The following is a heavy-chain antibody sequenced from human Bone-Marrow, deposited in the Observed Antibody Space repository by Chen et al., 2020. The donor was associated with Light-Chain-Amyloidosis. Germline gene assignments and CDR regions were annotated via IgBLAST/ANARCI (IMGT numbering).Heavy chain of an antibody. J-gene: IGHJ4*02. CDR3: ARGRYSYGPFEFDY. Sequence: EVQLVESGGGLIQPGGSLRLSCAASGFTVSSNYMSWVRQAPGKGLEWVSVIYSGGSTYYADSVKGRFTISRDNSKNTLYLQMNSLRAEDTAVYYCARGRYSYGPFEFDYWGQGTLVTVSS. D-gene: IGHD5-18*01. CDR2: IYSGGST. CDR1: GFTVSSNY. V-gene: IGHV3-53*01.